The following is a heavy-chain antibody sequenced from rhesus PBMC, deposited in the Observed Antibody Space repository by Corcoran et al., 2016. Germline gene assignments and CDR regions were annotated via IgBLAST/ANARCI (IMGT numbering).Heavy chain of an antibody. CDR3: TVYNGTWNNY. D-gene: IGHD6-25*01. J-gene: IGHJ4*01. CDR2: ISNGGSST. Sequence: EVQLVESGGGLAKPGGSLRLSCAVSGFTFSDYYMDWVRQAPGKGLEWVSRISNGGSSTWYADSVKGRFTISRENAKNTLYLQMNSLETEDTAVYYCTVYNGTWNNYWGQGVLVTVSS. CDR1: GFTFSDYY. V-gene: IGHV3-178*01.